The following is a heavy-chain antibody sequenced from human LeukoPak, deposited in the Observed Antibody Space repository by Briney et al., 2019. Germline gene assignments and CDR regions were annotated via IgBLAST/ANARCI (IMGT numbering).Heavy chain of an antibody. V-gene: IGHV4-39*01. J-gene: IGHJ1*01. CDR3: ARVGWFGELLPFQH. D-gene: IGHD3-10*01. CDR2: IYYSGSA. CDR1: GGFISSSSYY. Sequence: SETLSLTCSVSGGFISSSSYYWGWFRQPPGKGLEWIGTIYYSGSAYYNPSLKSRVTISVDTSKNQFSLKLSSVTAADTAVYYCARVGWFGELLPFQHWGQGTLVTVSS.